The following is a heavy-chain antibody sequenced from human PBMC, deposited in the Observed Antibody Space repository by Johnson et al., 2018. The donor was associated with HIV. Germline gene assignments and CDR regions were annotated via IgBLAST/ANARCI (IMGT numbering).Heavy chain of an antibody. CDR2: IWYDGSNK. J-gene: IGHJ3*02. V-gene: IGHV3-33*01. D-gene: IGHD3-22*01. CDR1: GFTFSRYG. CDR3: ARAMYYYDTSGYLIRPRAFDI. Sequence: QVQLVESGGGVVQPGRSLRLSCAASGFTFSRYGMHWVRQAPGKGLEWVAVIWYDGSNKYYADSVKGRFTVSSDNAKNSLYLQMNSLRAEDTALYYCARAMYYYDTSGYLIRPRAFDIWGQGTVVTVSS.